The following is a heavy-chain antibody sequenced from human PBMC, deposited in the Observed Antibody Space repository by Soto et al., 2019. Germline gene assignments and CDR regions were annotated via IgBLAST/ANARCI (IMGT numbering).Heavy chain of an antibody. CDR3: ARSLRGQSYRRRDY. CDR2: IDYSGTT. J-gene: IGHJ4*02. Sequence: SETLSLTCTVSGGSVSSASYYWSWIQQPPGKGLEWIGYIDYSGTTNYDPSLKSRVTISIDTSKNQFSLNLRSVTAADTAVYYCARSLRGQSYRRRDYWGQGTLGAVSS. D-gene: IGHD3-10*01. CDR1: GGSVSSASYY. V-gene: IGHV4-61*01.